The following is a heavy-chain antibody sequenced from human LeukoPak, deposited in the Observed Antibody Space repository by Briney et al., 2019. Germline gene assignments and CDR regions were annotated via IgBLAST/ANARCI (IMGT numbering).Heavy chain of an antibody. Sequence: SQTLSLTCAVSGASISSGGYSWNWLRLPPGKGLEWIANIYHSGNTYYNPSLRSRVTISVDTSKNQFSLMLSSVTAADTALYYCARKKDYGDYVDYWGQGTLVTVSS. V-gene: IGHV4-30-2*01. D-gene: IGHD4-17*01. CDR3: ARKKDYGDYVDY. CDR2: IYHSGNT. J-gene: IGHJ4*02. CDR1: GASISSGGYS.